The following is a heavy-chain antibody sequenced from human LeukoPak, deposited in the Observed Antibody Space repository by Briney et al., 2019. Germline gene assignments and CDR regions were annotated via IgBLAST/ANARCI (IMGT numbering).Heavy chain of an antibody. D-gene: IGHD3-10*01. CDR1: GFPFSSHG. CDR2: ISSSSSYI. Sequence: GGSLRLSCAGSGFPFSSHGMNWVRQAPGKGLEWVSSISSSSSYIYYADSVKGRFTISRDNAKKSLYLQMNSLRAEDTAVYYCARSELGYNYYYMDVWGKGTTVTISS. V-gene: IGHV3-21*01. CDR3: ARSELGYNYYYMDV. J-gene: IGHJ6*03.